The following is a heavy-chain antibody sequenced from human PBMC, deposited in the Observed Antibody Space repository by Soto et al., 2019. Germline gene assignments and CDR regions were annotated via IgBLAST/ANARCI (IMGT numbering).Heavy chain of an antibody. Sequence: SETLSLTCAVYGGSFSGYYWSWIRQPPGKGLEWIGEINHSGSTNYNPSLKSRVTISVDTSKNQFSLKLSSVTAADTAVYYCARVRGWRTDPFDYWGQGTLVTVSS. D-gene: IGHD1-1*01. CDR3: ARVRGWRTDPFDY. J-gene: IGHJ4*02. CDR2: INHSGST. CDR1: GGSFSGYY. V-gene: IGHV4-34*01.